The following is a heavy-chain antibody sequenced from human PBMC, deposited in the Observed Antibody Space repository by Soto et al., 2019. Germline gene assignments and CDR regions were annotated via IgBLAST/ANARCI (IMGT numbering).Heavy chain of an antibody. CDR3: VAQPTYFDFWSDYPPWFDP. Sequence: ASVKVSCKVSGYTLPELPIHWVRQAPGKGLEWMGGFDPEDGEPIYAQKFQGRVTMTQDTSTDTAYMEMSSLTSEDTAVYYCVAQPTYFDFWSDYPPWFDPWGQGTLVTVSS. CDR1: GYTLPELP. CDR2: FDPEDGEP. J-gene: IGHJ5*02. D-gene: IGHD3-3*01. V-gene: IGHV1-24*01.